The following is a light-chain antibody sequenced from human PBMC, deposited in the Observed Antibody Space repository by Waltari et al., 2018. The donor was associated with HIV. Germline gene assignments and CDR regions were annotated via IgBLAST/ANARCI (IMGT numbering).Light chain of an antibody. CDR3: QQYSTWPLYT. J-gene: IGKJ2*01. Sequence: EVMLTQSPATLSVSPGETVTLSCRASQSVGAPLVWYQHRPGQSPRRLVYGAYTTAPGVPARFRGRGFGTDFTLTISNLQSGDFAVYFCQQYSTWPLYTFGQGTKLEI. CDR2: GAY. V-gene: IGKV3-15*01. CDR1: QSVGAP.